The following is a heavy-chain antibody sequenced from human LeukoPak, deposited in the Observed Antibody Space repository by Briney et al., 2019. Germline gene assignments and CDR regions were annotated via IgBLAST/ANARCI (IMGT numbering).Heavy chain of an antibody. CDR2: ISWNSGSI. Sequence: GGSLRLSCAASGFTFDDYAMHWVRQAPGKGLEWVSGISWNSGSIGYADSVKGRFTISRDNAKNSLYLQMNSLRAEDMALYYCAKDMGPNWGAFDYWGQGTLVTVSS. V-gene: IGHV3-9*03. J-gene: IGHJ4*02. CDR3: AKDMGPNWGAFDY. CDR1: GFTFDDYA. D-gene: IGHD7-27*01.